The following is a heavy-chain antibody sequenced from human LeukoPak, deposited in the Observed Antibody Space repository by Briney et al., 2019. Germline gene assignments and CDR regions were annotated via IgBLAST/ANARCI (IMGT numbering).Heavy chain of an antibody. CDR2: IYYSGST. Sequence: SQTLSLTCTVSGGSISSGDYYWSWIRQPPGKGLEWIGYIYYSGSTYYNPSLKSRVTISVDTSKNQFSLKLSSVTAADTAVYYCARTYGQYGYYYYGMDVWGQGTTVTVSS. D-gene: IGHD3-10*01. CDR1: GGSISSGDYY. V-gene: IGHV4-30-4*08. J-gene: IGHJ6*02. CDR3: ARTYGQYGYYYYGMDV.